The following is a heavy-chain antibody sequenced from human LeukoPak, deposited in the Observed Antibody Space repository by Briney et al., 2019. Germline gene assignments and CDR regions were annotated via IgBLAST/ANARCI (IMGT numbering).Heavy chain of an antibody. J-gene: IGHJ2*01. V-gene: IGHV3-48*03. D-gene: IGHD6-13*01. CDR3: AREMGDKYSSSWALDL. Sequence: QPGGSLRLSCAASGFTFSSYEMNWVRQALGKGLEWVSYISSSGSTIYYADSVKGRFTISRDNAKNSLYLQMNSLRAGDTAVYYCAREMGDKYSSSWALDLWGRGTLVTVSS. CDR2: ISSSGSTI. CDR1: GFTFSSYE.